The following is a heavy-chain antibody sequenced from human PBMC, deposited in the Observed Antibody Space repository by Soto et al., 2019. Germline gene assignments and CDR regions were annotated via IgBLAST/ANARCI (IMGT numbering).Heavy chain of an antibody. D-gene: IGHD5-12*01. V-gene: IGHV1-69*01. CDR3: AREVTVASYSFDF. J-gene: IGHJ4*02. CDR2: IIPICNSA. CDR1: GGTFNNYA. Sequence: QVQLVQSGAEVKRPGSSVKVSCKASGGTFNNYALSWVRQAPGQGLEWMGGIIPICNSANYAQKFQGRVTITAEDSTSTAYMELRSLRPDDTAVYYCAREVTVASYSFDFWGQGTLVTVSS.